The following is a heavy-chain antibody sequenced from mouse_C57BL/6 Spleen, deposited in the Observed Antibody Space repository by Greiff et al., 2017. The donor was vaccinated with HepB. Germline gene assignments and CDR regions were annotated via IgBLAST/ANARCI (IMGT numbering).Heavy chain of an antibody. CDR3: APLYGSSSYYYAMDY. CDR2: ISYDGSN. J-gene: IGHJ4*01. CDR1: GYSITSGYY. D-gene: IGHD1-1*01. Sequence: VQLKESGPGLVKPSQSLSLTCSVTGYSITSGYYWNWIRQFPGNKLEWMGYISYDGSNNYNPSLKNRISITRDPSKNQFFLKLNSATTEDTATYDCAPLYGSSSYYYAMDYWGQGTSVTVAS. V-gene: IGHV3-6*01.